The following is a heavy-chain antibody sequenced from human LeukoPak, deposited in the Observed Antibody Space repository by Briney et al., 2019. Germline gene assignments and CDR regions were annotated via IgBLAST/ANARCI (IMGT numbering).Heavy chain of an antibody. V-gene: IGHV4-4*07. CDR3: ARGRKGRYDSSSYYYNYYMDV. CDR2: IYTSGST. D-gene: IGHD3-22*01. J-gene: IGHJ6*03. Sequence: SETLSLTCTVSGDSINSYSWNWIRQPAGKGLEWIGRIYTSGSTNYNPSLKSRVTMSLDTSKNQFSLKVTSVTAADTAVYYCARGRKGRYDSSSYYYNYYMDVWGQGTTVTVSS. CDR1: GDSINSYS.